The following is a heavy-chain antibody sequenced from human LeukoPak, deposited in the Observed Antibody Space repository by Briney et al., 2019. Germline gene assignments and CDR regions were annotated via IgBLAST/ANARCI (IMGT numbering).Heavy chain of an antibody. Sequence: PGESLRLSCAASGFTFSSYAMSWVRQAPGKGLEWVSSTSGSGGSTYYADSVKGRFTISRDNSKNTLYLQMNSLRAEDTAVYYCAKDAAVAGPKYFQHWGQGTLVTVSS. CDR2: TSGSGGST. J-gene: IGHJ1*01. V-gene: IGHV3-23*01. CDR1: GFTFSSYA. D-gene: IGHD6-19*01. CDR3: AKDAAVAGPKYFQH.